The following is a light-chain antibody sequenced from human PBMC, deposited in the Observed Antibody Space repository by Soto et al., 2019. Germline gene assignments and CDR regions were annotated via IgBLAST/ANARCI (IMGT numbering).Light chain of an antibody. CDR2: EVS. V-gene: IGLV2-14*01. Sequence: QSVLTQPASVSGSPGQSITISCTGTPNDVGGYNYVSWYQQHPGKAPKLLIFEVSSRPSGVSNRFSGSKSGNTASLTISALQAEDEADYFFNSYTSSTSRPYVFGTGTKGTLL. CDR3: NSYTSSTSRPYV. CDR1: PNDVGGYNY. J-gene: IGLJ1*01.